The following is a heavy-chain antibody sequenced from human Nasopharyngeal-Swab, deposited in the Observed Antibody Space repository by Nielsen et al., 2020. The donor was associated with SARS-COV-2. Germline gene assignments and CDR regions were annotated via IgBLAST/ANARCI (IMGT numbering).Heavy chain of an antibody. CDR1: GFTFSSYE. D-gene: IGHD3-10*01. V-gene: IGHV3-30*18. Sequence: GGSLRLSCAASGFTFSSYEMNWVRQAPGKGLEWVAVISYDGSNKYYADSVKGRFTISRDNSKNTLYLQMNSLRTEDTAVYYCAKVGEWSDTVYFDYWGQGTLVTVSS. CDR2: ISYDGSNK. CDR3: AKVGEWSDTVYFDY. J-gene: IGHJ4*02.